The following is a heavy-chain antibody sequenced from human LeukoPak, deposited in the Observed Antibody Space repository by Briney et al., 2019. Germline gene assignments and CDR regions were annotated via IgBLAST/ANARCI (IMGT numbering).Heavy chain of an antibody. CDR3: ARESPSMGYFDY. CDR1: GDTFTKYY. J-gene: IGHJ4*02. D-gene: IGHD2-8*01. Sequence: ASVTVCFTAAGDTFTKYYIHWVRLAPGQGLEWMGIINPSGDVTTYIQKFQGRIVMTADASTGTVYMELSSLTSEDTAVYYCARESPSMGYFDYWGRDPLSPSPQ. CDR2: INPSGDVT. V-gene: IGHV1-46*01.